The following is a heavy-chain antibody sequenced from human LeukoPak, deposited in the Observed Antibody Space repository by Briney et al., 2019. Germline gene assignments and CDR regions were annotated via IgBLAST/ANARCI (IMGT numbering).Heavy chain of an antibody. CDR2: ISWNSGSI. V-gene: IGHV3-9*03. D-gene: IGHD3-22*01. CDR1: GFTFDDYA. J-gene: IGHJ3*02. Sequence: ALRLSCAASGFTFDDYAMHWVRQAPGKGLEWVSGISWNSGSIGYADSVKGRFTISRDNAKNSLYLQMNSLRAEDMALYYCAKDVTMIGGAFDIWGQGTMVTVSS. CDR3: AKDVTMIGGAFDI.